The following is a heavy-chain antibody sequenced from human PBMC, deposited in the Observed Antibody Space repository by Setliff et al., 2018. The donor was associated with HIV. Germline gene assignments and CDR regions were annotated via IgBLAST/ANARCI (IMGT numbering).Heavy chain of an antibody. CDR2: ISHSGST. CDR3: AWGMTAIPEY. V-gene: IGHV4-34*01. Sequence: SETLSLTCAVYGGSFSGYFCIWVRQPPGEGLEWIGEISHSGSTNYNPSLESRVTISLDTSNKQFSLHLSSVTAADTAVYYCAWGMTAIPEYWGQGTLVTVSS. J-gene: IGHJ4*02. D-gene: IGHD2-21*02. CDR1: GGSFSGYF.